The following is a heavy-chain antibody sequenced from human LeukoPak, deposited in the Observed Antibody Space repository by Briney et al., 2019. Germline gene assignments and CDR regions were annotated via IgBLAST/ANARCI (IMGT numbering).Heavy chain of an antibody. D-gene: IGHD6-6*01. J-gene: IGHJ4*02. CDR3: ASSSSGTNNFDY. CDR1: GGTFSSYA. Sequence: ASVKVSCTASGGTFSSYAISWVRQAPGQGLEWMGGIIPIFGTANYAQKFQGRVTITTDESTSTAYMELSSLRSGDTAVYYCASSSSGTNNFDYWGQGTLVTVSS. CDR2: IIPIFGTA. V-gene: IGHV1-69*05.